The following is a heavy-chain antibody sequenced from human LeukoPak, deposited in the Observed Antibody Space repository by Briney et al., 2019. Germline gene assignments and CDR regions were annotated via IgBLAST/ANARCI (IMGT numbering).Heavy chain of an antibody. CDR2: IKSKADGGTA. J-gene: IGHJ4*02. V-gene: IGHV3-15*01. CDR1: GFSLSKAW. Sequence: GGSLRLSCAASGFSLSKAWMSWVRQAPGKGLEWVARIKSKADGGTADYITPVKGRFTISRDDSKNTMYLQMNSLKTEDTAVYYCTTDYFCGQGTLVTVSS. CDR3: TTDYF.